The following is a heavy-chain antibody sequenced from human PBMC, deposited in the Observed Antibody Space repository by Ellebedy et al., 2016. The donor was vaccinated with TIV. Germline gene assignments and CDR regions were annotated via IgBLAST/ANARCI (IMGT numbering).Heavy chain of an antibody. CDR1: GGTFSTYA. J-gene: IGHJ6*02. D-gene: IGHD3-10*01. Sequence: APVKVSCKAFGGTFSTYALNWVRQAPGQGLEWIGAFLPMFGTANSAQKFQGRVTITADESMTTAYMDLSSLRSEDTAVYYCARVRWATVARGVPFHYGMDVWGQGTTVTVTS. CDR3: ARVRWATVARGVPFHYGMDV. CDR2: FLPMFGTA. V-gene: IGHV1-69*13.